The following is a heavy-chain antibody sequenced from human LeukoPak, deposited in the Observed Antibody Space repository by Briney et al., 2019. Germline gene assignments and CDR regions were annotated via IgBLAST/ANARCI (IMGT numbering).Heavy chain of an antibody. V-gene: IGHV5-51*01. CDR1: GYNFTSYW. D-gene: IGHD2-2*02. CDR2: IYPGDSDT. CDR3: ARHLGYCSSTSCYTYYYGMDV. Sequence: GESLQISCKGSGYNFTSYWIGWVRQLPGKGLEWMGIIYPGDSDTRYSLSFQGQVTISADKSISTAYLQWSSLKASDTAMYYCARHLGYCSSTSCYTYYYGMDVWGQGTTVTVSS. J-gene: IGHJ6*02.